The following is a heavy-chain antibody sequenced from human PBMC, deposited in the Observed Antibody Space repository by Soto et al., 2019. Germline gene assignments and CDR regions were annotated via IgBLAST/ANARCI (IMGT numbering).Heavy chain of an antibody. CDR1: GGTFRTSA. CDR2: IMPVFPTP. V-gene: IGHV1-69*12. Sequence: QVQLVQSGAEVKKPGSSVKVSCKTSGGTFRTSAISWVRQAPGQGLEWMGGIMPVFPTPDYPQNFQGRVTITADESTSTAYMELSSLRSEDTAVYYCARDKDRQQLGGNYYYIMDVWGQGTTVTVSS. CDR3: ARDKDRQQLGGNYYYIMDV. D-gene: IGHD3-3*02. J-gene: IGHJ6*01.